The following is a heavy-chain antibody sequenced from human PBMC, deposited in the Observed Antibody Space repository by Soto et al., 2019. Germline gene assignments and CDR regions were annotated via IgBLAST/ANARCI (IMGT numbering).Heavy chain of an antibody. CDR3: ARDPRFGMDYYDSSGPQGWFDP. D-gene: IGHD3-22*01. J-gene: IGHJ5*02. Sequence: SVKVSCKAAGGTFSSYAISWVRQAPGQGLEWMGGIIPIFGTANYAQKFQGRVTITADESTSAAYMELSSLRSEDTAVYYCARDPRFGMDYYDSSGPQGWFDPWGQGTLVTVSS. CDR1: GGTFSSYA. CDR2: IIPIFGTA. V-gene: IGHV1-69*13.